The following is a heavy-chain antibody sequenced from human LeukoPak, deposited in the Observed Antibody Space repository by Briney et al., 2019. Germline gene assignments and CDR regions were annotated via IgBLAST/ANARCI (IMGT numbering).Heavy chain of an antibody. V-gene: IGHV1-69*05. J-gene: IGHJ3*02. CDR3: ARELAPPGIAAAGSGGAFDI. CDR1: GGTFSSYA. D-gene: IGHD6-13*01. Sequence: SVKVSCKASGGTFSSYAISWVRQAPGQGLEWMGRIIPIFGTANYAQKFQGRVTITTDESTSTAYMELSSLRSEDTAVYYCARELAPPGIAAAGSGGAFDIWGQGTMVTVSS. CDR2: IIPIFGTA.